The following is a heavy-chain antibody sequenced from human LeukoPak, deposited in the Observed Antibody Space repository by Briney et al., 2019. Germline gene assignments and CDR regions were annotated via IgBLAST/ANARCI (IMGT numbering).Heavy chain of an antibody. CDR3: ARSGSYSGPYVY. Sequence: NPSETLSLTCTVSGGSISSYYWSWIRQPAGKGLEWIGRIYTTGSTNYNPSLKSRITMSVDTSKNQFSLKLSSVTAADTAVYYCARSGSYSGPYVYWGQGTVVTVSS. J-gene: IGHJ4*02. CDR2: IYTTGST. D-gene: IGHD1-26*01. V-gene: IGHV4-4*07. CDR1: GGSISSYY.